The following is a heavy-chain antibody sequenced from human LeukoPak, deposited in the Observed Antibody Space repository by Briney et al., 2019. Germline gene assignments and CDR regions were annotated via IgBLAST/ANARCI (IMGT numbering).Heavy chain of an antibody. D-gene: IGHD3-22*01. CDR1: GFTFSSYG. V-gene: IGHV3-23*01. CDR3: AKTNGYYSD. CDR2: ISGSGGTT. J-gene: IGHJ4*02. Sequence: PGGSLRLSCAASGFTFSSYGMNWVRQAPGKGLEWVSGISGSGGTTYYADSVKGRPTISRDNSKNSLSLQVSSLRAEDTAVYYCAKTNGYYSDWGQGTLVTVSS.